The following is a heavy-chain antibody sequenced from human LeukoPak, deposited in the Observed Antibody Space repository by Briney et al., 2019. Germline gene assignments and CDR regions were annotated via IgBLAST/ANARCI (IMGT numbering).Heavy chain of an antibody. Sequence: GGTLRLSCAASGFTFSSYGMSWVRQAPGKGLEWVSGIIGGGGSTYYADSVEGRFTISGDNSRNTLFLQMNSLRAEDTAVYYCARDAAAGTDYWGQGTLVTVSS. D-gene: IGHD6-13*01. CDR2: IIGGGGST. J-gene: IGHJ4*02. CDR1: GFTFSSYG. V-gene: IGHV3-23*01. CDR3: ARDAAAGTDY.